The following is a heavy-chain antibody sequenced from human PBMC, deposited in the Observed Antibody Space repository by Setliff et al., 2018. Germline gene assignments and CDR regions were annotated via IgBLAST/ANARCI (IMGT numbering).Heavy chain of an antibody. J-gene: IGHJ6*03. CDR1: GGSISSNY. Sequence: PSETLSLTCTVSGGSISSNYWSWVRQPPGKGLEWIGHIYTSGSTNYNPSLKSRGSISVDTSKNQFSLKLSSVTAADTAVYYCARSRGYKHDSSGYYYDHYYYYYMDVWGKGTPVTVSS. CDR3: ARSRGYKHDSSGYYYDHYYYYYMDV. V-gene: IGHV4-4*08. CDR2: IYTSGST. D-gene: IGHD3-22*01.